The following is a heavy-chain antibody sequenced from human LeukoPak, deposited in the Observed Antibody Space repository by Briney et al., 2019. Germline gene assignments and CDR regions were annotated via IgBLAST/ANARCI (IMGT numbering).Heavy chain of an antibody. V-gene: IGHV3-23*01. CDR1: GFTFSSYA. CDR2: ISGSAGST. Sequence: PGGSLRLSCAASGFTFSSYAMSWVRQAPGRGLEWVSVISGSAGSTFYADSVKGRFTISRDNSKNTVYLQMNSLRAEDTALYHCAKASYYYYNGMDVWGQGTTVTVFS. J-gene: IGHJ6*02. CDR3: AKASYYYYNGMDV.